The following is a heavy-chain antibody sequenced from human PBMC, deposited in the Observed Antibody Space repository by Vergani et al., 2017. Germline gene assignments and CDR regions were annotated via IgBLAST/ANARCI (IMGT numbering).Heavy chain of an antibody. CDR3: ARDAVGGTFDY. J-gene: IGHJ4*02. CDR2: IWYDGSNK. Sequence: QVQLVESGGGVVQPGRSLRLSCAASGFTFSSYGMHWVRQAPGKGLEWVPVIWYDGSNKYYADSVKGRFTISRDNSKNTLYLQMNSLRAEDTAVYYCARDAVGGTFDYWGQGTLVTVSS. V-gene: IGHV3-33*01. CDR1: GFTFSSYG. D-gene: IGHD2-8*02.